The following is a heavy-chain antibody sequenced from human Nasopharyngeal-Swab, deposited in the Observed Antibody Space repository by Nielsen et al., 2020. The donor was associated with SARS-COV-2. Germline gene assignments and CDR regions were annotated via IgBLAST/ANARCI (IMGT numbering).Heavy chain of an antibody. CDR3: ARGGVSGTYVFFDS. D-gene: IGHD3-10*02. Sequence: GGQAPEKGLEWVAVIWYDGTNEDYVDSVKGRFTISRDNPKNTLYLQMNSLRAKDTAVYYCARGGVSGTYVFFDSWGQGTLVTVSS. J-gene: IGHJ4*02. V-gene: IGHV3-33*01. CDR2: IWYDGTNE.